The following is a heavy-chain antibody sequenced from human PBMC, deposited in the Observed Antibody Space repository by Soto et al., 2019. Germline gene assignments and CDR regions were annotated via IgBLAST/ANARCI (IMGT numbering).Heavy chain of an antibody. Sequence: SETLSLTCSVSGGSLNNFYWNWIRQTAGKGLEWIGRIHASGNTNYNPSLKSRATLSVDTSKNQFSLKVRSVTAADTAVYYCTRSSHKESWFDPWGQGTLVTVSS. D-gene: IGHD6-19*01. CDR1: GGSLNNFY. CDR3: TRSSHKESWFDP. J-gene: IGHJ5*02. CDR2: IHASGNT. V-gene: IGHV4-4*07.